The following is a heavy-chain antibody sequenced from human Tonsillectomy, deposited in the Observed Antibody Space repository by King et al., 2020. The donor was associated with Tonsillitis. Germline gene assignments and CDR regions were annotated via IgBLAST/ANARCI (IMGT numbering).Heavy chain of an antibody. J-gene: IGHJ4*02. CDR1: GFTFSSYG. CDR2: ISSDGSNK. Sequence: VQLVESGGGVVQPGRSLRLSCAASGFTFSSYGMHWVRQAPGKGLEWVAVISSDGSNKFYADSVKGRFTISRDNSKNTLYLQMNSLRAGDTAMYYCTKEEMTTIFNVDYWGQGTLVTVSS. V-gene: IGHV3-30*18. D-gene: IGHD5-24*01. CDR3: TKEEMTTIFNVDY.